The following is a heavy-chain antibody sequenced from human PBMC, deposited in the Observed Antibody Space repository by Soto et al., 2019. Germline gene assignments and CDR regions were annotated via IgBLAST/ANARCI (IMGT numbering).Heavy chain of an antibody. CDR3: ARAGDCSSTSCYWDGMDV. D-gene: IGHD2-2*01. CDR2: ISYSAST. V-gene: IGHV4-59*01. J-gene: IGHJ6*01. Sequence: PSVTLSLTCTVSGGTLSSYYWSWIRQPPGKGLEWIGQISYSASTNYNPSLKSRVTVSVDTSKNLFSLKLSSVTAADTAAYHCARAGDCSSTSCYWDGMDVWGQWTT. CDR1: GGTLSSYY.